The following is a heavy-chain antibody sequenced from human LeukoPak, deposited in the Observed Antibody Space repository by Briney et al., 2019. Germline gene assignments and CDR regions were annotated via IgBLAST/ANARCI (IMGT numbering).Heavy chain of an antibody. CDR1: GFTLSTYA. D-gene: IGHD4-17*01. CDR3: AKDHIQDHGDYSFDAFDI. V-gene: IGHV3-23*01. CDR2: TSASGGST. J-gene: IGHJ3*02. Sequence: PGGSLRLSSAADGFTLSTYAMGWVRQAQGDGLEWVSATSASGGSTYYADSVKGRFTSSRDNSKSTLYLQMNSLRAEDTDVYYCAKDHIQDHGDYSFDAFDIWGQGTMVTVSS.